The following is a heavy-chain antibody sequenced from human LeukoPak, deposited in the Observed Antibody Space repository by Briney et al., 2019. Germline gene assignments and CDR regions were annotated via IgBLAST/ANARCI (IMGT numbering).Heavy chain of an antibody. V-gene: IGHV3-23*01. CDR1: GFTFSSYA. Sequence: PGGSLRLSCAASGFTFSSYAMSWVRQAPGKGLEWVSAISGSGGSTYYADSVKGRFTISRDNSKNTLYLQMNSLRAEDTAVYYCAKGGYSSGWYAVGDFDYWGQGTLVTVSS. D-gene: IGHD6-19*01. CDR3: AKGGYSSGWYAVGDFDY. CDR2: ISGSGGST. J-gene: IGHJ4*02.